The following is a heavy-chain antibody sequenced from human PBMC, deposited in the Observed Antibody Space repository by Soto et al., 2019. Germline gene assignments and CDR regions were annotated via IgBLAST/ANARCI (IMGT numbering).Heavy chain of an antibody. CDR2: ISRDGRTT. J-gene: IGHJ4*02. D-gene: IGHD2-8*02. CDR1: GFTVSSYG. Sequence: QVQLVESGGGVVQPGRSLRLSCAVSGFTVSSYGMHWVRQAPGKGLEWVAVISRDGRTTFYADSVKGRFTISRDNSWNTLFLEMNSLRGDDMAVYYCTGEVASGYWGQGTLVTVSS. V-gene: IGHV3-30*03. CDR3: TGEVASGY.